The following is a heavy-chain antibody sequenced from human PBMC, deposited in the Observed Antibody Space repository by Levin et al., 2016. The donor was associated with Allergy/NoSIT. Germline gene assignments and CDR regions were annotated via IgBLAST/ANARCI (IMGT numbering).Heavy chain of an antibody. CDR3: ARYVSLHDYGDYSTRYYYGMDV. Sequence: WIRQPPGKGLEWIGYIYYSGSTYYNPSLKSRVTISVDTSKNQFSLKLSSVTAADTAVYYCARYVSLHDYGDYSTRYYYGMDVWGQGTTVTVSS. J-gene: IGHJ6*02. V-gene: IGHV4-31*02. D-gene: IGHD4-17*01. CDR2: IYYSGST.